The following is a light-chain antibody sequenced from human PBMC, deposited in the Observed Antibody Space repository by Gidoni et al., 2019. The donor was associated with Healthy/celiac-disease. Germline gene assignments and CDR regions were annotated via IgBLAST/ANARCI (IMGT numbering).Light chain of an antibody. CDR2: AAS. J-gene: IGKJ4*01. CDR3: QRSYSTPLT. V-gene: IGKV1-39*01. CDR1: QSISSY. Sequence: DIQMTQSPSSLSASVGDRVTITCRASQSISSYLNWYQQKPGKAPNLLIYAASSLQSGVPSRFSGSGSGTDFTLTISSLQPEDFATYYCQRSYSTPLTFGGGTKVEIK.